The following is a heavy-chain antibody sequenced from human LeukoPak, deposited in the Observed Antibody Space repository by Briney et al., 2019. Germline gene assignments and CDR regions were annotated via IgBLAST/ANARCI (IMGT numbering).Heavy chain of an antibody. J-gene: IGHJ1*01. D-gene: IGHD3-22*01. CDR3: ARRRYYDGSGYLE. CDR2: IYYSGRT. Sequence: PSETLSLTCTVSGGSISSSSYYWDWIRQPPGKGLEWIGTIYYSGRTYYSPSLKSRVTMSVDPSNNQFSLTLRSVTAADTAVYYCARRRYYDGSGYLEWGQGTLLSVSS. CDR1: GGSISSSSYY. V-gene: IGHV4-39*01.